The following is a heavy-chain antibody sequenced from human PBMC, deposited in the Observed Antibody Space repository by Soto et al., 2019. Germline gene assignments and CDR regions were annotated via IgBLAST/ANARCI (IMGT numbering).Heavy chain of an antibody. CDR2: VFYSGTT. Sequence: QVLQQASGPGLVKPSQTLSLTCTVSGDSFSSGGYYWSWIRQHPGKGLEWIGYVFYSGTTYYSPSLKSRVSIAVYTSKTQFSLSRSSVTAADTAVYYCARTPTYYDYIWGSYRPKDFDFWGQGTLVTVSS. J-gene: IGHJ4*02. CDR1: GDSFSSGGYY. D-gene: IGHD3-16*02. V-gene: IGHV4-31*03. CDR3: ARTPTYYDYIWGSYRPKDFDF.